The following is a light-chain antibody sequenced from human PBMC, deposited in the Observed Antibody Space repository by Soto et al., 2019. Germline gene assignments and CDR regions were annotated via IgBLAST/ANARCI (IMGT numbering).Light chain of an antibody. CDR1: SNDVGNYNL. Sequence: QSALTQPASVSGSPGQSITVTCTGTSNDVGNYNLVSWYQQHPGKAPKLMIYDGTQRPSGVSNRFSGSKSGSMASLTISGLQAEDEADYYCCSYAGSSSFVFGGGTKVTVL. J-gene: IGLJ2*01. V-gene: IGLV2-23*03. CDR3: CSYAGSSSFV. CDR2: DGT.